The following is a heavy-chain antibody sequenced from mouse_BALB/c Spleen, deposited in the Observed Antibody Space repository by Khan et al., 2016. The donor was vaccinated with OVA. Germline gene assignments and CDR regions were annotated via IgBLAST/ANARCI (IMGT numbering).Heavy chain of an antibody. V-gene: IGHV1S137*01. Sequence: QVQLQQSGAELVRPGVSVKISCKGSGYTFTDFAMHWVKQSHAKSLEWIGVISTYYGDANYNQKFKGKAKVTVDKSSSTAYMELARLTSEDSAIYSCARGSGNSRFAYWGQGTLVTVSA. CDR2: ISTYYGDA. J-gene: IGHJ3*01. CDR3: ARGSGNSRFAY. D-gene: IGHD1-3*01. CDR1: GYTFTDFA.